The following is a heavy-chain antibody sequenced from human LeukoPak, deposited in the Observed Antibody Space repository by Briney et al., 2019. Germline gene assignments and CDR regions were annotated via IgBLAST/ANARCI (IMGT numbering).Heavy chain of an antibody. D-gene: IGHD1-14*01. J-gene: IGHJ4*02. V-gene: IGHV3-11*01. CDR3: TRDPRNLDY. Sequence: SGGSLRLSCAVSGFTFSDTYMTWIRQAPGKGLESLSYISPSGTDISYADSVKGRFTISRDNAKNSLYLQMNSLRVEDTAVYYCTRDPRNLDYWGQGTLVTVSS. CDR1: GFTFSDTY. CDR2: ISPSGTDI.